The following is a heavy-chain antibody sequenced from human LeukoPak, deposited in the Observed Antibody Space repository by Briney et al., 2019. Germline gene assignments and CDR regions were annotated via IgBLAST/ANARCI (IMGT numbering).Heavy chain of an antibody. CDR1: GYTFTGYY. D-gene: IGHD1-1*01. CDR3: ARSWNDYDYFDY. CDR2: INPSGGST. V-gene: IGHV1-46*01. Sequence: GASVKVSCKASGYTFTGYYMHWVRQAPGQGLEWMGIINPSGGSTTYAQKFQGRVTMTRDTSTSTVYMELSSLRSEDTAVYYCARSWNDYDYFDYWGQGTLVTVSS. J-gene: IGHJ4*02.